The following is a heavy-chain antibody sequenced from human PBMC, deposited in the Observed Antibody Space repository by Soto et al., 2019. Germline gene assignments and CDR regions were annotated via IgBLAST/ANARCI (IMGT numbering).Heavy chain of an antibody. J-gene: IGHJ4*02. D-gene: IGHD2-21*01. V-gene: IGHV3-30*09. CDR2: ISYDGNNK. Sequence: GGSLRLSCAASGFTYSTYTMHWVRPAPGRGREWVAVISYDGNNKFYADSVKGRFAISRDSTKQTLYLQMNSLRPDDTAMYYYASDGVSSTEYSCNYGTYCDYRGRGALVTVSS. CDR3: ASDGVSSTEYSCNYGTYCDY. CDR1: GFTYSTYT.